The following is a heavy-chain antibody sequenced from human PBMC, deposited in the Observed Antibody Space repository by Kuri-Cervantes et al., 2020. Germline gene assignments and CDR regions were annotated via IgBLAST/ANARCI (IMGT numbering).Heavy chain of an antibody. CDR3: ARGPQQWARWFDP. CDR2: IIPIFGTT. CDR1: GYTFTSYG. V-gene: IGHV1-69*06. Sequence: SVKVSCKASGYTFTSYGISWVRQAPGQGLEWMGTIIPIFGTTNYAQKFQGRVMITADKSTGTAYMELSSLRSDDTAVYYCARGPQQWARWFDPWGQGTLVTVSS. D-gene: IGHD6-19*01. J-gene: IGHJ5*02.